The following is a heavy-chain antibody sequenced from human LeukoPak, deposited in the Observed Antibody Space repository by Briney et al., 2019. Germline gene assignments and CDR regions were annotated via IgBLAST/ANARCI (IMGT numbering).Heavy chain of an antibody. V-gene: IGHV3-23*01. CDR2: ISGSGVST. J-gene: IGHJ4*02. CDR1: GFTFSSYA. D-gene: IGHD5-18*01. Sequence: GSLRLSCAASGFTFSSYAMSGVRQAPGKGLEWVSAISGSGVSTYYADSVKGRFTISRDNSKNTLYLQMNSLRAEDTAVYYCAKSLISYGYSLYFDYWGQGTLVTVSS. CDR3: AKSLISYGYSLYFDY.